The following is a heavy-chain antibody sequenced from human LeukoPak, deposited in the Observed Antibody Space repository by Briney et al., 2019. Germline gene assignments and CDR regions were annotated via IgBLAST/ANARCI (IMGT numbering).Heavy chain of an antibody. CDR2: IYPGDSDT. D-gene: IGHD3-10*01. J-gene: IGHJ3*02. CDR3: AKFHYYYGSGIFDAFDI. Sequence: GESLKISCEGSGYSFISNWIGWVRQMPGKGLEWMGIIYPGDSDTRYSPSFQGQVTISADKSISTAYLQWSSPRASDTAMYYCAKFHYYYGSGIFDAFDIWGQGTMVTVSS. V-gene: IGHV5-51*01. CDR1: GYSFISNW.